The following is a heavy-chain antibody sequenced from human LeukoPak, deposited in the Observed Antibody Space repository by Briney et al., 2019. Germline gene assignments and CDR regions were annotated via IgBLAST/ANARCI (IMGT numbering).Heavy chain of an antibody. D-gene: IGHD2-15*01. CDR2: IYTRGST. J-gene: IGHJ3*02. CDR3: ARGRYCSADICSGGDAFDI. Sequence: SETLSLTCTVSGGSINNYYWNWVRQPAGKGLEWIGRIYTRGSTNYNPSLKRRVTIVVDTSKNQFSLKMSSVTAADTDVYYCARGRYCSADICSGGDAFDIWGQGTMVSVSS. CDR1: GGSINNYY. V-gene: IGHV4-4*07.